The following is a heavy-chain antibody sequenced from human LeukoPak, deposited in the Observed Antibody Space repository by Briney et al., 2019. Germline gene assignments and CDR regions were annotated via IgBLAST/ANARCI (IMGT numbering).Heavy chain of an antibody. V-gene: IGHV4-4*07. Sequence: SETLSLTCTVSGGSISSYYWSWIRQPAGKGLEWIGRIYTSGSTNYNPSLKSRVTMSVDTSKNQFSLKLSSVTAADTAVYYCARDPQYYYDSSGYYYSYYYGMDVWGQGTTVTFSS. CDR2: IYTSGST. CDR1: GGSISSYY. CDR3: ARDPQYYYDSSGYYYSYYYGMDV. D-gene: IGHD3-22*01. J-gene: IGHJ6*02.